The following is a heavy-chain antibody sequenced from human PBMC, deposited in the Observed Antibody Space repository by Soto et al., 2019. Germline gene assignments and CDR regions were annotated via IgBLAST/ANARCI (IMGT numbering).Heavy chain of an antibody. D-gene: IGHD1-26*01. CDR2: IYHSGST. CDR3: ARDSGSYTPGY. V-gene: IGHV4-38-2*02. J-gene: IGHJ4*02. Sequence: SETLSLTCTVSGYSISSGYYWGWIRQPPGKGLAWIGSIYHSGSTYYNPSLKSRVTISVDTSKNQFSLTLSSVTAADTAVYYCARDSGSYTPGYWGQGTLVTVSS. CDR1: GYSISSGYY.